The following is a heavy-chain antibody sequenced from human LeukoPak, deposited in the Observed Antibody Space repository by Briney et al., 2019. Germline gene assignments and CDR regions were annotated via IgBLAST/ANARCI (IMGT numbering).Heavy chain of an antibody. V-gene: IGHV3-23*01. J-gene: IGHJ4*02. CDR3: AKSYCGGDCG. D-gene: IGHD2-21*02. CDR1: GLPFCSYG. Sequence: GGSLRLSCAVSGLPFCSYGMTWVRQAPGKGLEWVSGITGNGVYTYYADSVKGRFTISRDNSRSTLSLQMNSLRVEDTGVYYCAKSYCGGDCGWGPGTLVTVSS. CDR2: ITGNGVYT.